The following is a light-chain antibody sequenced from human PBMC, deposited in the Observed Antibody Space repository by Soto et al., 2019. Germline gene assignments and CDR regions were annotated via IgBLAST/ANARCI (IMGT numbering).Light chain of an antibody. CDR2: GNS. J-gene: IGLJ1*01. Sequence: QSVLTQPPSVSGAPGQRVPIPCTGSSPNIGAGYDVHWYQQLPGTAPKLLIYGNSNRPSGVPDRFSGSKSGTSASLAITGLQAEDEADYYCQSYDRSLSGYVFGTGTKVTVL. V-gene: IGLV1-40*01. CDR1: SPNIGAGYD. CDR3: QSYDRSLSGYV.